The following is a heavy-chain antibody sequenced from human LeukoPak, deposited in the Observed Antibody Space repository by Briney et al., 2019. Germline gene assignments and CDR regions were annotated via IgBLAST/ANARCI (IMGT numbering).Heavy chain of an antibody. CDR2: ISSSSSYI. V-gene: IGHV3-21*01. Sequence: KPGGSLRLSCAASGFTFSSYSMNWVRQAPGKGLECVSSISSSSSYIYYADSVKGRFTISRDNAKNSLYLQMNSLRAEDTAVYYCARDFPLTGDYYFGAFDIWGQGTMVTVS. D-gene: IGHD4-17*01. CDR1: GFTFSSYS. J-gene: IGHJ3*02. CDR3: ARDFPLTGDYYFGAFDI.